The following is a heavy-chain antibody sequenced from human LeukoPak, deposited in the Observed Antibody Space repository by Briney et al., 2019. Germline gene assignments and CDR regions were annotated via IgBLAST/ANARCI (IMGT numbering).Heavy chain of an antibody. Sequence: SQTLSLTCAISGDSVSSKIAAWTWTRQSPSRGLEWLGRTYYRSKWYNDYAISVKSRVTINPDTSKNQFSLQLNSVTPEDSAVYYCARDQDGMDVWGQGTTVTVSS. CDR2: TYYRSKWYN. CDR3: ARDQDGMDV. CDR1: GDSVSSKIAA. V-gene: IGHV6-1*01. J-gene: IGHJ6*02.